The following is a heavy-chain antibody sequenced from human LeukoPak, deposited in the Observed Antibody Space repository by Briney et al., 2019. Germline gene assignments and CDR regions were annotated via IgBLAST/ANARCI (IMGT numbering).Heavy chain of an antibody. Sequence: GGSLRLSCAASGFTFSSYSMNWVRQAQGKGREWVSRITASGTAMFYADSVKGRFTISRDNAKNSLYLQMNSLRDEDTAVYYCASSGSYRFDYWGQGTLVTVSS. CDR1: GFTFSSYS. J-gene: IGHJ4*02. CDR2: ITASGTAM. D-gene: IGHD1-26*01. V-gene: IGHV3-48*02. CDR3: ASSGSYRFDY.